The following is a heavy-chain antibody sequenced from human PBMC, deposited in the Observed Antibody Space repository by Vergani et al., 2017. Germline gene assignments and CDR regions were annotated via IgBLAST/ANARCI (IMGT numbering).Heavy chain of an antibody. D-gene: IGHD6-6*01. Sequence: QVQLQESGPGLVKPSETLSLTCSVSGGSINKLYWAWVRQSAEKGLEWMGRIYSTGSTIYNPSLKTRLTMSVDTSKNQFSVELRSVTVADTGVYYCARDFVEYGSSQSYHNYYYMDVWGKGTTVTVSS. J-gene: IGHJ6*03. V-gene: IGHV4-4*07. CDR2: IYSTGST. CDR1: GGSINKLY. CDR3: ARDFVEYGSSQSYHNYYYMDV.